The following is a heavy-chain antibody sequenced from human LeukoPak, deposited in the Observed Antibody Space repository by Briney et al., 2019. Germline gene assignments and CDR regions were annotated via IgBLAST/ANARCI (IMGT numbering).Heavy chain of an antibody. J-gene: IGHJ2*01. D-gene: IGHD2-2*01. CDR2: IYSSGST. Sequence: SETLSLTCTVSGGSISSYYWSSIRQPAGKGLEWIGRIYSSGSTNYNPSLKTRVTISVDTSKNQFSLKMSSVSAADTAVYYCARGQYHLLHWYFDLWGRGTLVTVSS. CDR1: GGSISSYY. CDR3: ARGQYHLLHWYFDL. V-gene: IGHV4-4*07.